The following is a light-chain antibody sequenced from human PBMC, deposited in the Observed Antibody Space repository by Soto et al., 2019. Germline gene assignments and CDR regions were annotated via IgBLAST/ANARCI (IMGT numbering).Light chain of an antibody. CDR1: ESLVYNDGNTY. CDR2: KVS. V-gene: IGKV2-30*01. CDR3: MQGTHWPET. J-gene: IGKJ1*01. Sequence: DVVMTQSPLSLPVTLGQPASISCRSSESLVYNDGNTYLNWFQQRPGQSPRRLIYKVSNRDSGVPDRFSGSGSGTDVTLKISRVEAEDVGLYYCMQGTHWPETFGQGTKVEIK.